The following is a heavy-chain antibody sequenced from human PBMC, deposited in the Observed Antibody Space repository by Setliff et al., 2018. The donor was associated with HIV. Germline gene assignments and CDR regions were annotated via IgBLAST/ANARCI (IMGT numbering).Heavy chain of an antibody. Sequence: LRLSCAASGFTFDDYAMHWVRLTPGKGLEWVSGINWNSDNIGYAGSVKGRFTISRDNAKNSLHLQMNSLRAEDTALYYCAKDWVKGRDIAQAVDAFDIWGQGTMVTVSS. CDR2: INWNSDNI. CDR3: AKDWVKGRDIAQAVDAFDI. D-gene: IGHD6-13*01. J-gene: IGHJ3*02. V-gene: IGHV3-9*01. CDR1: GFTFDDYA.